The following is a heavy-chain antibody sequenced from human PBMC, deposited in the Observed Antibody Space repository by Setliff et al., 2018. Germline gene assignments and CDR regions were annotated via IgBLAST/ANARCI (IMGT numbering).Heavy chain of an antibody. D-gene: IGHD6-19*01. J-gene: IGHJ6*03. Sequence: SETLSLTCTVSGGSISSYYWSWIRQPPGKGLEWIGHIYIGGSANYNPSLKSRVTMSIDTSKNQFSLKLNPVTAADMAVYYCAREQWLDPPGYYYMDVWAKGTTVTVSS. CDR1: GGSISSYY. CDR3: AREQWLDPPGYYYMDV. CDR2: IYIGGSA. V-gene: IGHV4-4*07.